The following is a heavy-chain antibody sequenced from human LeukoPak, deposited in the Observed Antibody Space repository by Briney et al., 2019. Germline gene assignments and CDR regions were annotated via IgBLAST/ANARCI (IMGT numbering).Heavy chain of an antibody. D-gene: IGHD2-8*01. Sequence: AGGSLRLSCVVSGLTVSDHWLSWLRQAPGKGLEWVANIKKDGSQKVYGDSVKGRSTISRDNSKKSLFLHMTDLKEDDTAIYYCAKWGGTETSSFDYWGQGTLVTVSS. CDR2: IKKDGSQK. J-gene: IGHJ4*02. CDR3: AKWGGTETSSFDY. V-gene: IGHV3-7*01. CDR1: GLTVSDHW.